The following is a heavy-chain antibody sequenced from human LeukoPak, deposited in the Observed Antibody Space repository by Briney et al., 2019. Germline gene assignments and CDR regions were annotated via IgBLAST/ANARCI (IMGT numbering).Heavy chain of an antibody. CDR2: ISKSGSDT. CDR3: ARIRTTVTTSDY. V-gene: IGHV3-11*06. J-gene: IGHJ4*02. D-gene: IGHD4-17*01. CDR1: GFTFSDYY. Sequence: PGGSLRLSCAAFGFTFSDYYMSWIRQAPGKGLEWVSCISKSGSDTNFADSVKGRFTISRDNAKNSMYLQMNSLRAEDTAVYFCARIRTTVTTSDYWGQGTLVTVSS.